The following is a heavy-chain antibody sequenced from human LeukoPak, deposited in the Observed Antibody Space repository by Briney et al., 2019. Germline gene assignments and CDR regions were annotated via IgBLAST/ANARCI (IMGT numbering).Heavy chain of an antibody. CDR3: ARGSPSTAAVPAS. J-gene: IGHJ5*02. D-gene: IGHD6-13*01. CDR1: GGSISGYY. Sequence: KPSETLSLTCTVSGGSISGYYWGWIRQPAGKGLEWIGRVYSSGSTNYNPSFESRVTMSVDTSKNQISLRLSSVTAADTAVYYCARGSPSTAAVPASWGQGTLVTVSS. CDR2: VYSSGST. V-gene: IGHV4-4*07.